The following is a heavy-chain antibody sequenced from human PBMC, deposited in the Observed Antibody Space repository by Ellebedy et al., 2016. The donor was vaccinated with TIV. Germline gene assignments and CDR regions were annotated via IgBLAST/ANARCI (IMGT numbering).Heavy chain of an antibody. CDR3: ANTAVRSTYKDY. CDR1: GFTFSSSA. CDR2: ISNSGGRT. V-gene: IGHV3-23*01. D-gene: IGHD2/OR15-2a*01. Sequence: PGGSLRLSCEGSGFTFSSSAMNWVRQAPGKGLEWVSGISNSGGRTYYADSVKGRFTISRDNSKNTLSLQMNSLRAEDTAVYFCANTAVRSTYKDYWGQGTLITVSS. J-gene: IGHJ4*02.